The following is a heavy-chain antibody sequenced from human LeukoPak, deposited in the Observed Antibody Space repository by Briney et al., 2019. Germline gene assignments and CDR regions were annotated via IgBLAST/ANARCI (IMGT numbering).Heavy chain of an antibody. CDR2: ISYDGSNK. D-gene: IGHD3-10*01. Sequence: GRSLRLSCAASGFTFSSYAMHWVRQAPGKGLEWVAVISYDGSNKYYADSVKGRFTISRDNFKNTLYLQMNSLRAEDTAVYYCAREASRGGLWFGELSDYWGQGTLVTVSS. CDR1: GFTFSSYA. J-gene: IGHJ4*02. CDR3: AREASRGGLWFGELSDY. V-gene: IGHV3-30-3*01.